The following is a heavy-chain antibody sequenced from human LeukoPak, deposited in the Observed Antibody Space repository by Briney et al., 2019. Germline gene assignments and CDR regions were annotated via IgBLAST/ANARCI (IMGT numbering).Heavy chain of an antibody. CDR2: IFYSGST. CDR1: GGTITSSSYY. Sequence: PSETLSLTCSVSGGTITSSSYYWGWIRQPPGKGLEWIASIFYSGSTYHNPSLKSRVTISVDTSKNQFSLKLSSVTAADTAVYYCARRDGGWSFPYWGQGALVTVSS. D-gene: IGHD4-23*01. V-gene: IGHV4-39*01. CDR3: ARRDGGWSFPY. J-gene: IGHJ4*02.